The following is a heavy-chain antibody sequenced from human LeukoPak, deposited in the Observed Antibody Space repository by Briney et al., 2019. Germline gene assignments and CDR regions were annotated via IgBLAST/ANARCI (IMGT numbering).Heavy chain of an antibody. J-gene: IGHJ4*02. V-gene: IGHV1-18*01. CDR3: ARDHSSSCQLLDY. D-gene: IGHD6-13*01. Sequence: ASVKVSCKTSGYSFTSYGGTWVRQAPRQGLEWMGWISAYNGDTNYAQKFQGRFTMTTGTSTSTANMELRSLRSDDTAVYYCARDHSSSCQLLDYWGQGTLVTISS. CDR1: GYSFTSYG. CDR2: ISAYNGDT.